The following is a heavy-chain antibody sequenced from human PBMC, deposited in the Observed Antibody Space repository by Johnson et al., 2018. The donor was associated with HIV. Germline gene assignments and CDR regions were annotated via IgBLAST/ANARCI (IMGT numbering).Heavy chain of an antibody. CDR3: ARGKGAAAAEAFDI. CDR1: GFTFSDYY. J-gene: IGHJ3*02. Sequence: VQLVESGGGLVRPGGSLRLSCAASGFTFSDYYMSWIRPAPGKGLEWVSGISWNSAKIASEDSVRGRFTIARDNAKNSLYLQMNSLRAGDTAVYYCARGKGAAAAEAFDIWGQGTMVTVSS. CDR2: ISWNSAKI. D-gene: IGHD6-13*01. V-gene: IGHV3-11*06.